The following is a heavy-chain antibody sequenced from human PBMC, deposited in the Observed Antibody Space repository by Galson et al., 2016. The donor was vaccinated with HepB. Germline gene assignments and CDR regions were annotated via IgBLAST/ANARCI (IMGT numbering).Heavy chain of an antibody. CDR2: ISNSGST. V-gene: IGHV4-28*03. D-gene: IGHD2-15*01. J-gene: IGHJ6*02. Sequence: LRLSCAASGFTFSSYWMVWVRQAPGEGLEWIGYISNSGSTHYNPSLKSRLTMSVDTSKNQFSLKLSSVTAADSAVYFCARVAAATLGYYYYYGLDVWGQGTTVTVSS. CDR1: GFTFSSYW. CDR3: ARVAAATLGYYYYYGLDV.